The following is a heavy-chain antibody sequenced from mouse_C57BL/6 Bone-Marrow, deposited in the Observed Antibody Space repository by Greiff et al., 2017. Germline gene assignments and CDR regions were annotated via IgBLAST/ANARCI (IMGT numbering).Heavy chain of an antibody. CDR3: ARESLVLLRCYFDV. CDR2: IYPRDGST. J-gene: IGHJ1*03. CDR1: GYTFTSYD. V-gene: IGHV1-85*01. Sequence: QVQLKESGPELVKPGASVKLSCKASGYTFTSYDINWVKQRPGQGLEWIGWIYPRDGSTKYNQKFKGKATLTVDTSSSTAYMELHSLTSEDSAVYFCARESLVLLRCYFDVWGTGTTVTVSS. D-gene: IGHD1-1*01.